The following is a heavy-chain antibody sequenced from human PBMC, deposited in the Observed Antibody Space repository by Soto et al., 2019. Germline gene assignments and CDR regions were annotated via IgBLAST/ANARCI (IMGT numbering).Heavy chain of an antibody. CDR3: ARFISNYRYNRYVMAV. D-gene: IGHD4-4*01. Sequence: RESLKVSCKGAGYTFTDYWIGWVPQLPGKGLEWMGIIYPGDSDTRYSPSFQGHVTITVDKSTNTAYLQWNTLRASDTAMYYCARFISNYRYNRYVMAVWGQGST. CDR1: GYTFTDYW. V-gene: IGHV5-51*01. J-gene: IGHJ6*02. CDR2: IYPGDSDT.